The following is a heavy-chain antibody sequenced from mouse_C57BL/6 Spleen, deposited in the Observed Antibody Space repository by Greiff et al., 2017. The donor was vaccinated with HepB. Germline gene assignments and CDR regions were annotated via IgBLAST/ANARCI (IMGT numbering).Heavy chain of an antibody. V-gene: IGHV3-6*01. CDR2: ISYDGSN. CDR1: GYSITSGYY. J-gene: IGHJ2*01. D-gene: IGHD2-5*01. Sequence: EVQLVESGPGLVKPSQSLSLTCSVTGYSITSGYYWNWIRQFPGNKLEWMGYISYDGSNNYNPSLKNRISITRDTSKNQFFLKLNSVTTEDTATYYCARDLAYSNPFDYWGQGTTLTVSS. CDR3: ARDLAYSNPFDY.